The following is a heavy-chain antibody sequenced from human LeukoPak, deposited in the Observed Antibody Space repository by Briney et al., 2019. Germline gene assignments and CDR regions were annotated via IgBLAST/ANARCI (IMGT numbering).Heavy chain of an antibody. CDR3: ARAAVAGTSWFDP. D-gene: IGHD6-19*01. J-gene: IGHJ5*02. V-gene: IGHV1-69*13. CDR2: IIPISGTA. CDR1: GGTFSSYA. Sequence: SVKVSCKASGGTFSSYAISWVRQAPGQGLEWMGGIIPISGTANYAQKFQGRVTITADESTSTAYMELSSLRSEDTAVYYCARAAVAGTSWFDPWGQGTLVTVSS.